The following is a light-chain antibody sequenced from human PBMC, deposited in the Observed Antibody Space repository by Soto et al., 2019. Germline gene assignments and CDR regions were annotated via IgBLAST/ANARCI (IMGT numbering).Light chain of an antibody. CDR1: QGISSY. J-gene: IGKJ5*01. CDR2: AAS. V-gene: IGKV1-8*01. CDR3: QQANTFPLT. Sequence: AIRMTQPPSSLSASTGDRVTITCRASQGISSYLAWYQQKPGNAPKLLIYAASSLQSGVPSRFSGSGSGTHFTLTISSLQPEDFATYYCQQANTFPLTFGQGTRLEIK.